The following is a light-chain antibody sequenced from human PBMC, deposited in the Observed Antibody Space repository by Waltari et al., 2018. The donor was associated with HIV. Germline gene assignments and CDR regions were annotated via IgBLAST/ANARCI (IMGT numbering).Light chain of an antibody. CDR3: QQTYRTPQT. Sequence: DIQLTQSPSSLSASVGTRVTITCRASQSVSNSLNWYQQKPGKAPKLLIYAASSLQNEVPSRFSGSGSGTDFTLTVNSLQPEDFATYYCQQTYRTPQTFGQGTRLENK. CDR1: QSVSNS. V-gene: IGKV1-39*01. J-gene: IGKJ5*01. CDR2: AAS.